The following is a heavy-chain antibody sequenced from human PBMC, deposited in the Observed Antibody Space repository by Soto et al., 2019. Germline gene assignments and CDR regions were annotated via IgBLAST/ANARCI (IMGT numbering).Heavy chain of an antibody. V-gene: IGHV4-4*07. CDR1: GGTISGYY. Sequence: PSETLSLTCSVSGGTISGYYWTWIRQPAGKGLEWIGRIYSSGNTKYNPSLQSRVTMSLDTSNNQFSLRLTSVTAADTAVYYCARGQRFSDWFDPWGQGTLLTVSS. J-gene: IGHJ5*02. CDR2: IYSSGNT. D-gene: IGHD3-3*01. CDR3: ARGQRFSDWFDP.